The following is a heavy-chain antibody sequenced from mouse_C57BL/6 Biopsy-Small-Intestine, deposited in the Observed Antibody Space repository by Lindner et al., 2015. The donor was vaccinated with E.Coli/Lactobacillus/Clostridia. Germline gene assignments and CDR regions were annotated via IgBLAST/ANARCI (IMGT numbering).Heavy chain of an antibody. J-gene: IGHJ4*01. V-gene: IGHV1-80*01. CDR2: IYPGDGDT. CDR1: GYVFSSYW. CDR3: ARGRFFGGSMDY. Sequence: VQLQESGAELVKPGASVKTSCKASGYVFSSYWINWVKQRPGTGLEWLGQIYPGDGDTNYNGKFRGKATLTVEKSSTTVYMQLSSLTSEDSAVYFCARGRFFGGSMDYWGRGTSVTVSS. D-gene: IGHD1-1*02.